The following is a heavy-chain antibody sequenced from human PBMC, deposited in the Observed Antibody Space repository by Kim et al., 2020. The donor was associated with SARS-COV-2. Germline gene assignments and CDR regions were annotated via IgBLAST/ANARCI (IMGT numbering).Heavy chain of an antibody. CDR3: AKDIRPSGYYLGWYFDL. CDR1: GFTFGDYA. Sequence: GGSLRLSCAASGFTFGDYAMHWVRQAPGKGLEWVSGISWNSGSIGYADSVKGRFTISRDNAKNSLYLQMNSLRAEDTALYYCAKDIRPSGYYLGWYFDLWGRGTLVTVSS. CDR2: ISWNSGSI. J-gene: IGHJ2*01. D-gene: IGHD3-22*01. V-gene: IGHV3-9*01.